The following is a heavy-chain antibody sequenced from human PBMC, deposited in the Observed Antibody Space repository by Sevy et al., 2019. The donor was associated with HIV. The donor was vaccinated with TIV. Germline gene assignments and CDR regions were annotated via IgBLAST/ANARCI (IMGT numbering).Heavy chain of an antibody. V-gene: IGHV3-11*01. D-gene: IGHD3-22*01. CDR1: GFTFSDYY. J-gene: IGHJ5*02. CDR2: ISRSGSTI. Sequence: GGSLRLSCAASGFTFSDYYMSWIRQAPGKGLEWVSYISRSGSTINYADSVKGRFTISRDNAKNSLYLHINSLRAEDTAVYYCARENTMIEEPGWFDPWGQGTLVTVSS. CDR3: ARENTMIEEPGWFDP.